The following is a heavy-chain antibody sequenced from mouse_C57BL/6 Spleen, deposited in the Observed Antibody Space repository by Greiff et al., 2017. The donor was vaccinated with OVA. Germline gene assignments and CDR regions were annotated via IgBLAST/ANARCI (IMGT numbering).Heavy chain of an antibody. CDR2: IHPNSGST. CDR1: GYTFTSYW. CDR3: ARSEFTTVVAHFDY. J-gene: IGHJ2*01. D-gene: IGHD1-1*01. V-gene: IGHV1-64*01. Sequence: VQLQQPGAELVKPGASVKLSCKASGYTFTSYWMHWVKQRPGQGLEWIGMIHPNSGSTNYNEKFKSKATLTVDKSSSTAYMQLSSLTSEDSAVYYCARSEFTTVVAHFDYWGQGTTLTVSS.